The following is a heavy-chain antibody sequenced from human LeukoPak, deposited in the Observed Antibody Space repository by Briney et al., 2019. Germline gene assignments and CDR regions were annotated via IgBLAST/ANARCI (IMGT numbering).Heavy chain of an antibody. CDR3: AREDFWSGYYPPFDY. V-gene: IGHV3-7*01. D-gene: IGHD3-3*01. Sequence: GGSLRLSCVGLTFTVSDTFMSWVRQAPGKGLEWVANIKKDGSEKYYVDSVKGRFTISRDNAKNSLYLQMNSLRAEDTAVYYCAREDFWSGYYPPFDYWGQGTLVTVSS. CDR1: TFTVSDTF. J-gene: IGHJ4*02. CDR2: IKKDGSEK.